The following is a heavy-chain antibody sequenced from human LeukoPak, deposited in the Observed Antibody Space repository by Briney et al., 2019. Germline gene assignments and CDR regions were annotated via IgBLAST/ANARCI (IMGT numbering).Heavy chain of an antibody. CDR1: EFTFSNYA. D-gene: IGHD2-8*01. CDR3: ARRLAQTKGFDS. CDR2: ISVSGSST. J-gene: IGHJ4*02. Sequence: PRGSLRLSCAASEFTFSNYAMSWVRQAPGKGLEWVSAISVSGSSTYYADSVKGRFTISRDNSKNTLHLQMNILSAEDTAVYYCARRLAQTKGFDSWGQGTLVTVPS. V-gene: IGHV3-23*01.